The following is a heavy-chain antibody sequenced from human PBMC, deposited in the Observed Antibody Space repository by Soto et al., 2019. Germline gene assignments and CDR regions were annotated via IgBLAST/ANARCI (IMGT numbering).Heavy chain of an antibody. CDR3: AKAKNDYNWDNRPPFDY. J-gene: IGHJ4*02. CDR2: ISANDVGT. CDR1: GFTLRNYA. D-gene: IGHD1-20*01. V-gene: IGHV3-23*01. Sequence: GGSLRLSCEASGFTLRNYAMTWVRQAPGKGLEWVSLISANDVGTYYAESVKTRFTISTDQSRNTVYLQMDSLRADDTAIYYCAKAKNDYNWDNRPPFDYWGQGTLVTVYS.